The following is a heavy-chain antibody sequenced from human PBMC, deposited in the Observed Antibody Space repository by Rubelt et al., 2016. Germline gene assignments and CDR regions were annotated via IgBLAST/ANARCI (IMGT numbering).Heavy chain of an antibody. Sequence: QVQLQESGPGLVKPSETLSLTCTVSGGSISSYYWSWIRQPPGKGLEWIGYIYYSGSTYYNPSLKIRVTISVDTSKNQLSLKLSSVHAADTAVYYCARTYYYGSGVRDEYFDYWGQGTLVTVSS. V-gene: IGHV4-59*12. CDR2: IYYSGST. J-gene: IGHJ4*02. CDR1: GGSISSYY. CDR3: ARTYYYGSGVRDEYFDY. D-gene: IGHD3-10*01.